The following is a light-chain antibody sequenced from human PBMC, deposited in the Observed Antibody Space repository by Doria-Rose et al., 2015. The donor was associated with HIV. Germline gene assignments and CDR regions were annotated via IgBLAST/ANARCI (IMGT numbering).Light chain of an antibody. CDR2: RAS. CDR1: QSISGW. Sequence: DIQMTQSPATLSASVGDRVTITCRGSQSISGWLAWYQQKPGKAPKLLIYRASSLESGVPSRFSGSGSGTEFTLTISGLQPDDFATYYCQQYKSYSRTFGQGTKVEIK. J-gene: IGKJ1*01. V-gene: IGKV1-5*03. CDR3: QQYKSYSRT.